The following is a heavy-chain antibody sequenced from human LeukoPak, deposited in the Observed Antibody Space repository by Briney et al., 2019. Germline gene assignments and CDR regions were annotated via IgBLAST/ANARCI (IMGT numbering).Heavy chain of an antibody. CDR1: GDSISSGIHY. Sequence: SETLSLTCTVSGDSISSGIHYWNWIRQPAGKGLEWIGRIYTSGSTNYNLSLKSRVTISADTSKNPFSLNLNSVTAADTAVYYCARVVYGSGSYYVAYWGQGTLVTVSS. D-gene: IGHD3-10*01. CDR2: IYTSGST. J-gene: IGHJ4*02. V-gene: IGHV4-61*02. CDR3: ARVVYGSGSYYVAY.